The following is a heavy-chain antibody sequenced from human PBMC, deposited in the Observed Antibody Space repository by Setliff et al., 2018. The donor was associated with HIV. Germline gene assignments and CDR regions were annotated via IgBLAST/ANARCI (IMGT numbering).Heavy chain of an antibody. CDR3: AKTMPTLYPPHDYYFAMDV. D-gene: IGHD2-2*01. V-gene: IGHV3-23*01. CDR2: ISGSGIST. J-gene: IGHJ6*02. Sequence: PGGSLRLSCAASGFTFSSHAMTWVRQAPGQGLEWVSIISGSGISTYYADSVKGRFTISRDNSRNMLYLQMNSLRAEDTAVYYCAKTMPTLYPPHDYYFAMDVWGQGTTVTVSS. CDR1: GFTFSSHA.